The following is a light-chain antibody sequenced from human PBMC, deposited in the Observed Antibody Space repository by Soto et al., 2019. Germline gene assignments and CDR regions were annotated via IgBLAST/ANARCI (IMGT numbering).Light chain of an antibody. CDR1: QTIYIW. CDR3: QHRSIWPA. CDR2: DAS. J-gene: IGKJ5*01. Sequence: DIQLTQSPSTLSASVGDRVTITCRASQTIYIWLAWYQQKPGKAPNLLLYDASDLESGVPSRFSGSGSGTEFTLTISSLQPDDFAVYYCQHRSIWPAFGPGTRLDIK. V-gene: IGKV1-5*01.